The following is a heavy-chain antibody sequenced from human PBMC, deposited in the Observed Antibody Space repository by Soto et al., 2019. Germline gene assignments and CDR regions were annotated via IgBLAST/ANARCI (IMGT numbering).Heavy chain of an antibody. V-gene: IGHV4-59*08. J-gene: IGHJ6*02. Sequence: SETLSLTCTVSGDSISSYYWSWIRQSPGKGLEWIAYIHYSGSTNYNPSLKSRVTISVDTSKNQFSLKLSSVTAADTAVYYCARHYYDSSGSHGLDVWGQGTTVTVSS. D-gene: IGHD3-22*01. CDR2: IHYSGST. CDR1: GDSISSYY. CDR3: ARHYYDSSGSHGLDV.